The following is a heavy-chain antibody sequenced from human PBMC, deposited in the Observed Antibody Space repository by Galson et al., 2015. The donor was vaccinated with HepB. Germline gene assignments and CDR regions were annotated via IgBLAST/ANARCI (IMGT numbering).Heavy chain of an antibody. Sequence: SLRLSCAASGLTFSSYWMQWVRQGPGKGLVWVSHINNDGSTTTYADSVKGRFTVSRDNAKNTLYLQMNSLRAEDTAVYYCARTIWRGWNQGKARLDYWGRGTLVTVSS. CDR2: INNDGSTT. J-gene: IGHJ4*02. CDR1: GLTFSSYW. CDR3: ARTIWRGWNQGKARLDY. V-gene: IGHV3-74*01. D-gene: IGHD6-19*01.